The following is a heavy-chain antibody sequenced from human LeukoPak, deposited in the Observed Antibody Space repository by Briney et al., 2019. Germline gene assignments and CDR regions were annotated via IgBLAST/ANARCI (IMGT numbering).Heavy chain of an antibody. Sequence: ASVKVSCKVSGYTLTELSMHWVRQAPGKGLEWMGGFDPEDGETIYAQKFQGRVTMTEDTSTDTAYMELSSLRSEDTAVYYCATQSAKTYSSGWYDFDYWGQGTPVTVSS. CDR3: ATQSAKTYSSGWYDFDY. J-gene: IGHJ4*02. V-gene: IGHV1-24*01. CDR1: GYTLTELS. CDR2: FDPEDGET. D-gene: IGHD6-19*01.